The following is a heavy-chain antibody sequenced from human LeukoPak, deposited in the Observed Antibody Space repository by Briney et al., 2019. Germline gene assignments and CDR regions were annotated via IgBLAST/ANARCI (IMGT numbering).Heavy chain of an antibody. CDR1: GYTFTGSY. J-gene: IGHJ4*02. D-gene: IGHD1-26*01. CDR3: ARGYSGSYYDY. Sequence: ASVKVSCKASGYTFTGSYMHWVRQAPGQGLGWMGWINPNNGGTNYAQKFQGRVTMTRDTSISTAYMELSRLTSDDTAVYFCARGYSGSYYDYWGPGTLVTVSS. CDR2: INPNNGGT. V-gene: IGHV1-2*02.